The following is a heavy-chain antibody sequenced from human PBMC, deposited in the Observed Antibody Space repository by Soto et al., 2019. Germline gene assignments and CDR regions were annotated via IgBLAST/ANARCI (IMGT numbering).Heavy chain of an antibody. CDR3: ARNIAAPLTSGPVAYYYYGMDV. J-gene: IGHJ6*04. CDR1: GFTFSSYS. CDR2: ISSSSSYI. Sequence: GGSLRLSCAASGFTFSSYSMNWVRQAPGKGLEWVSSISSSSSYIYYADSVKGRFTISRDNAKNSLYLQMNSLRAEDTAVYYCARNIAAPLTSGPVAYYYYGMDVWGKGTTVTVSS. D-gene: IGHD6-6*01. V-gene: IGHV3-21*01.